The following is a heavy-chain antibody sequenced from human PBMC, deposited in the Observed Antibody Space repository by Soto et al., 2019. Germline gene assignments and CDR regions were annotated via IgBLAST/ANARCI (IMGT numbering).Heavy chain of an antibody. V-gene: IGHV3-30*14. Sequence: PGGSLRLSCAASGFISITSTMHWVRLAPGKGLEWVAVISYEGSNTYYADSVKGRFTISRDNSKNTLYLQMNSLGDEDTAVYYCAISPGASSGTYLDYWGQGTLVTVSS. CDR1: GFISITST. J-gene: IGHJ4*02. CDR3: AISPGASSGTYLDY. D-gene: IGHD1-26*01. CDR2: ISYEGSNT.